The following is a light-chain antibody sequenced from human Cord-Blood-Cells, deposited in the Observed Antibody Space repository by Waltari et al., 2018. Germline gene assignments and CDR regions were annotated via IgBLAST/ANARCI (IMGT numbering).Light chain of an antibody. Sequence: QSALTQPASVSGSPGQSITISCTGTSSDGGSYNLVSWYQQPPGKAPKLMIYEGSKRPSGVSNRFSGSRSGKTASLTISGLQAEDEADYYCCSYAGSSTYVFGTGTKVTVL. CDR2: EGS. J-gene: IGLJ1*01. CDR1: SSDGGSYNL. CDR3: CSYAGSSTYV. V-gene: IGLV2-23*01.